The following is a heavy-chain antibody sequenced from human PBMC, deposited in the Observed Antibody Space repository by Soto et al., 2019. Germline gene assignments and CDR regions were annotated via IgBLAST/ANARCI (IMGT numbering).Heavy chain of an antibody. CDR3: ASLGVGDWANYYYYYGMDV. J-gene: IGHJ6*02. CDR2: VAANGGST. Sequence: LRLSCAATGFTFSVYAMTWVRQAPGKGLEWVSAVAANGGSTYSADSVKGRFTISRGNSKNTLFLQMNSLRAEDTAVYYCASLGVGDWANYYYYYGMDVWGQGTTVTVSS. CDR1: GFTFSVYA. V-gene: IGHV3-23*01. D-gene: IGHD2-21*02.